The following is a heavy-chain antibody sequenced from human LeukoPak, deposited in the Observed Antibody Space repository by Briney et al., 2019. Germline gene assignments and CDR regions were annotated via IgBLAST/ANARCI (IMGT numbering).Heavy chain of an antibody. CDR2: IPYDGSNK. D-gene: IGHD6-13*01. CDR3: AKTYSSSWSIFDY. CDR1: RFTFSSYG. J-gene: IGHJ4*02. V-gene: IGHV3-30*18. Sequence: PGGSLRLSCAASRFTFSSYGIDWVRQAPGKGLEWVAVIPYDGSNKYYADSVKGRFTISRDNSKNTLYLQMNSLRAEDTAVYYCAKTYSSSWSIFDYWGQGTLVTVSS.